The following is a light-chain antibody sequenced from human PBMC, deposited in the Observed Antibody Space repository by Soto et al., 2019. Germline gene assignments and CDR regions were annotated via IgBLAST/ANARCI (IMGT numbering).Light chain of an antibody. CDR1: QSISNC. J-gene: IGKJ4*01. Sequence: DVQMTQSPSSLSASIGDRVTVTCRASQSISNCLNWYQHKPGNTPKILIHSASTLESGVPSTFSGGGSGTEFNFTSISLQREDPATYYCQESYTTPLTFGGGTKVDI. V-gene: IGKV1-39*01. CDR3: QESYTTPLT. CDR2: SAS.